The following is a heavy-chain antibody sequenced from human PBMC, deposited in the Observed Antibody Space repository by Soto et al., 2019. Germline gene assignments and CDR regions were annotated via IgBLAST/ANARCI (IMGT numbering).Heavy chain of an antibody. CDR2: MNPNSGNT. Sequence: GASVKVSCKASAYTFTSYDMKWVRQATGQGLEWMGWMNPNSGNTGYAQKFQGRVTMTRNTSISTAYMELSSLRSEDTAVYYCARGQERRGFDYWGQGTLVTVSS. J-gene: IGHJ4*02. CDR1: AYTFTSYD. CDR3: ARGQERRGFDY. V-gene: IGHV1-8*01. D-gene: IGHD2-15*01.